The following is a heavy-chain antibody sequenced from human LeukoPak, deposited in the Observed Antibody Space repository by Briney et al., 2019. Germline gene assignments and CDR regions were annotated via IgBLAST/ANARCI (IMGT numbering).Heavy chain of an antibody. CDR1: GFTSSSYG. V-gene: IGHV3-30*18. D-gene: IGHD3-22*01. Sequence: GSPRLPCAASGFTSSSYGMHWVRQAPAKGLEGVAVISYGGSNKYYADSVKGRFTISRDNSKNTLYLHMNSLRAEDTAVYYCAKSYYDSSGYYRNWGQGTLVTVSS. J-gene: IGHJ4*02. CDR3: AKSYYDSSGYYRN. CDR2: ISYGGSNK.